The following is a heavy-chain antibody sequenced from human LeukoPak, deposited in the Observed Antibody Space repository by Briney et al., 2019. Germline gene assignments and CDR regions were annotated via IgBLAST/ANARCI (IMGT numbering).Heavy chain of an antibody. Sequence: GGSLRLCWVASGFTFSCYIMNWLRQAPGEGLEFVSATTRSSDYIYYADSVKGRFTSSRDNAKHSVYLQMSSLRAEDTAVYYCAKGTDFDYWGQGTPVTVSS. CDR1: GFTFSCYI. CDR3: AKGTDFDY. V-gene: IGHV3-21*01. J-gene: IGHJ4*02. CDR2: TTRSSDYI.